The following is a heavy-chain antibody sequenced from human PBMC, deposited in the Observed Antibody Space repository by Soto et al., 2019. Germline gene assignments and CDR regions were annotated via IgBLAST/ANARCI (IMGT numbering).Heavy chain of an antibody. D-gene: IGHD1-1*01. J-gene: IGHJ6*02. CDR3: ARDAVTWKDRIDDYFYGMDV. V-gene: IGHV1-18*01. CDR1: GYTFTNYG. CDR2: IRVSNGNT. Sequence: QVQLVQSGAEVKEPGASVKVSCKASGYTFTNYGISWVRQAPGQGLEWMGWIRVSNGNTKYAQKFQDRVTMTTDTSTSTAYMELRSLRSDDTAVYRCARDAVTWKDRIDDYFYGMDVWGQGTTVTVSS.